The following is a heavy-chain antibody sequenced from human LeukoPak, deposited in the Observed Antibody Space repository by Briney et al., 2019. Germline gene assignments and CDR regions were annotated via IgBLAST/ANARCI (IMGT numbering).Heavy chain of an antibody. V-gene: IGHV4-59*01. CDR2: IYYSGST. CDR3: GRGSGVATIPPPLFDY. J-gene: IGHJ4*02. Sequence: SETLSLTCTVSGGSISSYYWSWIRQPPGKGLEWIGYIYYSGSTNYNPSLKSRVTISVDTSKNQFSLKLSSVTAADTAVYYCGRGSGVATIPPPLFDYWGQGTLVTVSS. D-gene: IGHD5-24*01. CDR1: GGSISSYY.